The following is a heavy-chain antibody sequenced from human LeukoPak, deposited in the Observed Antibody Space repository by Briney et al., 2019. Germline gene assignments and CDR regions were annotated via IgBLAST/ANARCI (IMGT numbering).Heavy chain of an antibody. CDR1: GGSISSNY. CDR2: MYYSGGT. V-gene: IGHV4-59*08. Sequence: SETLSLTCTVSGGSISSNYWSWIRQPPGKGLEWIGYMYYSGGTNYNPSLKSRVTISVDTSKNQFSLKLSSVTAADTAVYYCARRGGGDYGDWYFDLWGRGTLVTVSS. D-gene: IGHD4-17*01. J-gene: IGHJ2*01. CDR3: ARRGGGDYGDWYFDL.